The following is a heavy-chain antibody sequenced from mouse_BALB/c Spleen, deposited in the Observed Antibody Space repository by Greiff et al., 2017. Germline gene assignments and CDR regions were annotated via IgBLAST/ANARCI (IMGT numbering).Heavy chain of an antibody. Sequence: QVQLKESGPGLVAPSQSLSITCTVSGFSLTSYGVHWVRQPPGKGLEWLGVIWAGGSTNYNSALMSRLSISKDNSESQVFLKMNSLQTDDTAMYYCARDRGGYYGSSDWYFDVWGAGTTVTVSS. CDR1: GFSLTSYG. V-gene: IGHV2-9*02. CDR3: ARDRGGYYGSSDWYFDV. J-gene: IGHJ1*01. D-gene: IGHD1-1*01. CDR2: IWAGGST.